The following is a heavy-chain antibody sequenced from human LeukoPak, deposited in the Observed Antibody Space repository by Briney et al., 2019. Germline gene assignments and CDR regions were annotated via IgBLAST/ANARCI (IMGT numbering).Heavy chain of an antibody. V-gene: IGHV5-51*01. D-gene: IGHD5-18*01. J-gene: IGHJ4*02. CDR1: GYSFTSYW. CDR2: IYPGDSDT. CDR3: ARHPPVTGYSYGYDY. Sequence: GESLKISCKGSGYSFTSYWIGWVRQMSGKGLEWMGIIYPGDSDTRYSPSFQGQVTISADKSISTAYLQWSSLKASDTAMYYCARHPPVTGYSYGYDYWGQGTLVTVSS.